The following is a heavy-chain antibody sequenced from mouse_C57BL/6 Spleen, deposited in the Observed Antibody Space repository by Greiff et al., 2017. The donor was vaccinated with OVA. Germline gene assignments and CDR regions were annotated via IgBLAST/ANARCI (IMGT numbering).Heavy chain of an antibody. Sequence: QVQLQQPGAELVKPGASVKLSCKASGYTFTSYWMQWVKQRPGQGLEWIGEIDPSDSYTNYNQKFKGKATLTVDTPSSTAYMQLSSLTSEDSAVYYCARGGNYYDYPFAYWGQGTLVTVSA. CDR3: ARGGNYYDYPFAY. J-gene: IGHJ3*01. CDR1: GYTFTSYW. V-gene: IGHV1-50*01. CDR2: IDPSDSYT. D-gene: IGHD2-4*01.